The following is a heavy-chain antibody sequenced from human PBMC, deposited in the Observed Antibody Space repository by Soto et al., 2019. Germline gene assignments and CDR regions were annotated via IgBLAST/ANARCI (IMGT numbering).Heavy chain of an antibody. J-gene: IGHJ5*02. Sequence: QVHLVQSGVEVKTPGASVKVSCQASGYTFFTYDISWVRQAPGQGLEWLGWISTYSGDTKYAQKFQGRVTMTTDTSTTTAYLERRSLRSDDTAVYYCARHHGPTTSENWFDPLCQGTLVTVSS. V-gene: IGHV1-18*01. CDR3: ARHHGPTTSENWFDP. CDR2: ISTYSGDT. CDR1: GYTFFTYD. D-gene: IGHD5-12*01.